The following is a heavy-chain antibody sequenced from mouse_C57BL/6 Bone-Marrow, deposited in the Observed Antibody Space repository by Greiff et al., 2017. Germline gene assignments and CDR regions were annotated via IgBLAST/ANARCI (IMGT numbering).Heavy chain of an antibody. Sequence: QVQLQQPGAELVKPGASVKLSCKASGYTFTNYWMHWVKQRPGQGLEWIGMMHPNGGSPDYNEKFKGEATLSVDKSSRPAYMELSSLTSEDSAVYYCARSYDYDDYTMDYWGQGTSVTVSS. V-gene: IGHV1-64*01. CDR2: MHPNGGSP. CDR3: ARSYDYDDYTMDY. CDR1: GYTFTNYW. J-gene: IGHJ4*01. D-gene: IGHD2-4*01.